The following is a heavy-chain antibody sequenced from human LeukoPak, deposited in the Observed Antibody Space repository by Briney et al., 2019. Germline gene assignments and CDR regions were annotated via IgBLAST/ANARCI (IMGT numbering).Heavy chain of an antibody. J-gene: IGHJ6*04. Sequence: GVLRLSCAASGLTFSSHEMNWVRQAPGKGLEWVSYISSSGSTIYYADSVKGRFTISRDNAKNSLYLQMNSLRAEDTAVYYCAELGITMIGGVWGKGTTVTISS. CDR2: ISSSGSTI. CDR1: GLTFSSHE. CDR3: AELGITMIGGV. V-gene: IGHV3-48*03. D-gene: IGHD3-10*02.